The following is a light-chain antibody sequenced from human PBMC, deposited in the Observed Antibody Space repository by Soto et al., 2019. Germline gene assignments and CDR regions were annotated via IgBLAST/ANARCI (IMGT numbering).Light chain of an antibody. J-gene: IGLJ3*02. Sequence: QSALTQPASVSGSPGQSITISCTGTSSDVGGYNYVSWFQQHPGKAPKLMIYDVSNRPSGVSNRFSGSKSDNTASLTISGLQAEDEAYYYRTSYTTSSTWVFGGGTKLTVL. CDR2: DVS. CDR1: SSDVGGYNY. V-gene: IGLV2-14*03. CDR3: TSYTTSSTWV.